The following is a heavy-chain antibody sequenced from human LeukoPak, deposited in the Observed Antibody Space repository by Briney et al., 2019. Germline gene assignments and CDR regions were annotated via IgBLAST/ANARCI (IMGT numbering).Heavy chain of an antibody. Sequence: SETLSLTCDVSGGSCDDYYCSWIRQPPGKGLEWIGEIHPHGIFYYNSSLMSRVPISIDASKTQFSLRLTSVTAADTAFYYCARGRDRSKAGDLWGQGSLVTVSS. J-gene: IGHJ5*02. D-gene: IGHD5-24*01. CDR1: GGSCDDYY. CDR3: ARGRDRSKAGDL. V-gene: IGHV4-34*01. CDR2: IHPHGIF.